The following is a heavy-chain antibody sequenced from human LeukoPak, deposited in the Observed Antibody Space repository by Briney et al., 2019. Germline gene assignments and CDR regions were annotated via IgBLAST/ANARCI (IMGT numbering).Heavy chain of an antibody. J-gene: IGHJ4*02. CDR2: INPNSGGT. CDR3: AREIGSSCYYDSSGYHDSDY. CDR1: GYTFTGYY. V-gene: IGHV1-2*02. Sequence: ASVKVSCKASGYTFTGYYMHWVRQAPGQGLEWMGWINPNSGGTNYAQKFQGRVTMTRDTSISTAYMELSRLRSDDTAVYYCAREIGSSCYYDSSGYHDSDYWGQGTLVTVSS. D-gene: IGHD3-22*01.